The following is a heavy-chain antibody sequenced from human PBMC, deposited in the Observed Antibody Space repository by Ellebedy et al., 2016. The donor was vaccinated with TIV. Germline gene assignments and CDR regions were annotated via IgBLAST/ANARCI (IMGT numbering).Heavy chain of an antibody. CDR1: GYSFTSFW. Sequence: PGGSLRLSCEGSGYSFTSFWIAWVRQMPGKGLEWMGIIYPVDSAIIYSPSFQGQVTISADKSISTAYLQWSSLKASDTAMYYCARPLNRRDGYNPGAFDIWGQGTMVTVSS. J-gene: IGHJ3*02. V-gene: IGHV5-51*01. CDR3: ARPLNRRDGYNPGAFDI. CDR2: IYPVDSAI. D-gene: IGHD5-24*01.